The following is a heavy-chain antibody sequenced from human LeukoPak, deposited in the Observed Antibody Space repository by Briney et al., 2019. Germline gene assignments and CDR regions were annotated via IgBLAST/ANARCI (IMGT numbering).Heavy chain of an antibody. Sequence: PSETLSLTCTVSGGSISSGGYYWSWIRQPPGKGLEWIGYIYHSGSTYYNPSLQSRGTISVDTSKNQFSLKLSSVTAADTAVYYCARVTVTRDHFDYWGQGTLVTVSS. D-gene: IGHD4-17*01. CDR2: IYHSGST. V-gene: IGHV4-30-2*01. J-gene: IGHJ4*02. CDR1: GGSISSGGYY. CDR3: ARVTVTRDHFDY.